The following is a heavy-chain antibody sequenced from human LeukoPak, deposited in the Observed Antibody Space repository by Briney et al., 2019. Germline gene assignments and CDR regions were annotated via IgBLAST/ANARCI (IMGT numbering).Heavy chain of an antibody. D-gene: IGHD4-23*01. CDR1: GYTFTSYG. CDR3: AREDHLVTTLDY. Sequence: GASVKVSCKASGYTFTSYGISWVRQAPGQGLEWMGIINPSGGSTSYAQKFQGRVTMTRDTSTSTVYMELSSLRSEDTAVYYCAREDHLVTTLDYWGQGTLVTVSS. J-gene: IGHJ4*02. V-gene: IGHV1-46*01. CDR2: INPSGGST.